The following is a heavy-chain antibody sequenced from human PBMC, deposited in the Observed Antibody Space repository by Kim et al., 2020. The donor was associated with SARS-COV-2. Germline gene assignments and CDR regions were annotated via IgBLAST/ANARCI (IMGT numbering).Heavy chain of an antibody. CDR2: FDPEDGET. CDR3: ATGTRILTGPVYDY. V-gene: IGHV1-24*01. J-gene: IGHJ4*02. CDR1: GYTLTELS. Sequence: ASVKVSCKVSGYTLTELSMHWVRQAPGKGLEWMGGFDPEDGETIYAQKFQGRVTMTEDTSTDTVYMELSSLRAEDTAVYYCATGTRILTGPVYDYWGQGTLVTVSS. D-gene: IGHD3-9*01.